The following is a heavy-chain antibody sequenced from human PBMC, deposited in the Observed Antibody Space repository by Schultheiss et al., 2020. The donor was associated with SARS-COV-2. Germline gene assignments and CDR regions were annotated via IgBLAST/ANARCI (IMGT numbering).Heavy chain of an antibody. D-gene: IGHD2-15*01. V-gene: IGHV3-33*01. J-gene: IGHJ3*02. CDR3: ARSAPKDIVVVVAATASAFDI. Sequence: GGSLRLSCAASGFTFSSYGMHWVRQAPGKGLEWVAVIWYDGSNKYYADSVKGRFTISRDNSKNTLYLQMGSLRAEDMAVYYCARSAPKDIVVVVAATASAFDIWGQGTMVTVSS. CDR2: IWYDGSNK. CDR1: GFTFSSYG.